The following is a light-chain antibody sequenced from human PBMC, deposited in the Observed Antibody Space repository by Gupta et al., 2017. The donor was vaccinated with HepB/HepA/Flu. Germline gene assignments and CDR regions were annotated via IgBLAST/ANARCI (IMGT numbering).Light chain of an antibody. CDR3: QQSDSTLLT. CDR1: QSISSY. Sequence: DIQMTQSPSSLSASVGDRVTITCRASQSISSYLNWYQQKPGKAPKLLIYAASSLQSGVPSRFSGSGSGTDFTLTISRLQPEDFATYYCQQSDSTLLTFGGGTKVEIK. J-gene: IGKJ4*01. CDR2: AAS. V-gene: IGKV1-39*01.